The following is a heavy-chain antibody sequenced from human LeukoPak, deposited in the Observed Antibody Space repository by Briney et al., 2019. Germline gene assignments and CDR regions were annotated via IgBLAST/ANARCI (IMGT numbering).Heavy chain of an antibody. CDR3: AKLPGGYYDSSGYPFDY. Sequence: GGSPRLSCTASGFTFSSYAMSWVRQAPGKGLEWVSAISGSGGSTYYADSVKGRFTISRDNSKITLYLQMDSLRAEDTAVYYCAKLPGGYYDSSGYPFDYWGQGTLVTVSS. D-gene: IGHD3-22*01. CDR2: ISGSGGST. V-gene: IGHV3-23*01. J-gene: IGHJ4*02. CDR1: GFTFSSYA.